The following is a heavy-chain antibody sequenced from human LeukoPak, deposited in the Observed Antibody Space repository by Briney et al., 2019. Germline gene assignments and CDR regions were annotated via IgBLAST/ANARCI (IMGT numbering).Heavy chain of an antibody. J-gene: IGHJ5*02. Sequence: PSETLSLTCTVSGGSISSYYWSWIRQPPGKGLEWIGCIYYSGSTNYNPSLKSRVTISVDTSKNQFSLKLSSVTAADTAVYYCARLSDYDFWSGYLNWFDPWGQGTLVTVSS. V-gene: IGHV4-59*01. D-gene: IGHD3-3*01. CDR1: GGSISSYY. CDR2: IYYSGST. CDR3: ARLSDYDFWSGYLNWFDP.